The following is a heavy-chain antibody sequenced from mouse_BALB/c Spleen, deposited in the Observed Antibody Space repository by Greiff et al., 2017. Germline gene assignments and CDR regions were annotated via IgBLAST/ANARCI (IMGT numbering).Heavy chain of an antibody. D-gene: IGHD2-2*01. Sequence: VQLQESGPELVKPGASVKMSCKASGYTFTSYVMHWVKQKPGQGLEWIGWIYPGDGSTKYNEKFKGKATLTADKSSSTAYMQLSSLTSENSAVYFCARGGGYDAERDAMDYWGQGTSVTVSS. CDR3: ARGGGYDAERDAMDY. CDR2: IYPGDGST. V-gene: IGHV1S56*01. CDR1: GYTFTSYV. J-gene: IGHJ4*01.